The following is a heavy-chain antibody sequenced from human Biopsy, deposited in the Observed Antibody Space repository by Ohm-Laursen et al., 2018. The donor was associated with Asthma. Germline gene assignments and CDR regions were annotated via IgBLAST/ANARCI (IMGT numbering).Heavy chain of an antibody. CDR3: ARLADCSGGACYSYGWFDP. CDR1: RGSFRGYV. V-gene: IGHV4-34*01. J-gene: IGHJ5*02. Sequence: PSDTLSLTCAYRGSFRGYVWTWLRQPPGKGLEWIGEIPQGGATTFNPSLKSRVTMSLDTSKNQFSLRLTSVTPADAAVYYFARLADCSGGACYSYGWFDPWGQGTRVTVSS. CDR2: IPQGGAT. D-gene: IGHD2-15*01.